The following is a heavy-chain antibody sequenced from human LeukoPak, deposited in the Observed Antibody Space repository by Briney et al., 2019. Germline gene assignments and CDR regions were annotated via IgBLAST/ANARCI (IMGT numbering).Heavy chain of an antibody. V-gene: IGHV4-59*01. D-gene: IGHD3-10*01. CDR1: GGSISPYY. J-gene: IGHJ3*02. Sequence: SETLSLTCTVSGGSISPYYWSWLRQSPGKGLEWIGYISYSGSTKNNPSLKSRVTISVDTSENQFSLKLTSVTAADTAVYYCAKEGAESFPDAFDIWGPGTLITVSS. CDR3: AKEGAESFPDAFDI. CDR2: ISYSGST.